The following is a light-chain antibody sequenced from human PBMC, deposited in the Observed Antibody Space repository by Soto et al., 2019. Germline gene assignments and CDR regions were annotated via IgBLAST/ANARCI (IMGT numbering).Light chain of an antibody. CDR3: QTWGTGMV. J-gene: IGLJ3*02. CDR1: SGHSSND. Sequence: QSVLTQSPSASASPGPSVTLTCTLSSGHSSNDIAWHQQQPEKGPRHLMKLNSVASHSTGDGIPDRFSGSSSGAERYLTIPSLQSEDEYYYYCQTWGTGMVFGGGTKLTVL. CDR2: LNSVASH. V-gene: IGLV4-69*01.